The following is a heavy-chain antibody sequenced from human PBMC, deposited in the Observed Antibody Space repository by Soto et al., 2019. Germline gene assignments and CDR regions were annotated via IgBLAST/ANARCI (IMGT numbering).Heavy chain of an antibody. CDR1: GGTFSSDA. V-gene: IGHV1-69*13. D-gene: IGHD2-15*01. CDR3: ARGQGYCSGGICYYYYYGMDV. J-gene: IGHJ6*04. Sequence: SVKVSCKASGGTFSSDAFSWVRQAPGQGLEWMGGIIPTSGTANYAQKFQGRATITADESTSTAYMELSSLTSEDTAVYFCARGQGYCSGGICYYYYYGMDVWGKGTTVTVSS. CDR2: IIPTSGTA.